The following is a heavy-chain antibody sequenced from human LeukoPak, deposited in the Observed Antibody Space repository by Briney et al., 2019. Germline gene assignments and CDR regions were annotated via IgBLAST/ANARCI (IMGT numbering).Heavy chain of an antibody. CDR1: GFTFSGSA. CDR3: ARGDSSGWFNWFDP. Sequence: GGSLRLSCAASGFTFSGSALHWVRQASGKGLEWVSSISSSSSYIYHADSVKGRFTISRDNAKNSLYLQMNSLRAEDTAVYYCARGDSSGWFNWFDPWGQGTLVTVSS. V-gene: IGHV3-21*01. J-gene: IGHJ5*02. D-gene: IGHD6-19*01. CDR2: ISSSSSYI.